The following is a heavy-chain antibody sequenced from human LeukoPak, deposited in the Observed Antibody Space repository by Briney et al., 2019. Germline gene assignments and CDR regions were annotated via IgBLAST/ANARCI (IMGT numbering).Heavy chain of an antibody. CDR2: IYYSGST. Sequence: PSETLSLTCTVSGGSISSYYCSWIRQPPGKGLEWIGHIYYSGSTNYNPSLKSRVTISVDKSKNQFSLKLSSVTAADTAVYYCARAHRNYYDSSGYYLYYYYYMDVWGKGTTVTISS. V-gene: IGHV4-59*01. CDR3: ARAHRNYYDSSGYYLYYYYYMDV. CDR1: GGSISSYY. J-gene: IGHJ6*03. D-gene: IGHD3-22*01.